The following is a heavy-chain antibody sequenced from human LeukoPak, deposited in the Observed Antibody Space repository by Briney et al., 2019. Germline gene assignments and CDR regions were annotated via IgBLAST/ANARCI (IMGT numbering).Heavy chain of an antibody. J-gene: IGHJ4*02. V-gene: IGHV3-23*01. CDR3: AKEAGYSGYDYPDY. Sequence: PGGSLRLSCAASGFTFGSYAMSWVRQAPGKGLEWVSAISGSGYSTYYADSVKGRFTISRDNSKNTLFLHMNSLRAEDTAVYYCAKEAGYSGYDYPDYWGQGTLVTVSS. CDR2: ISGSGYST. CDR1: GFTFGSYA. D-gene: IGHD5-12*01.